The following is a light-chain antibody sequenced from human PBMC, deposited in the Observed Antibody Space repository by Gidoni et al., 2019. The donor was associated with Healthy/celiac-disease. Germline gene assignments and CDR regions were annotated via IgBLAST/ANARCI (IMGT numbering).Light chain of an antibody. Sequence: DIQMTQSPSSLSASVGDRVTITCRASQRISSYLNWYQQKPGKAPKPLIYAASSLQSGVASRFSGSGSGTDFTLTISSLQPEDFATYYCQQSYSTPQHTFGQGTKLEIK. V-gene: IGKV1-39*01. J-gene: IGKJ2*01. CDR3: QQSYSTPQHT. CDR2: AAS. CDR1: QRISSY.